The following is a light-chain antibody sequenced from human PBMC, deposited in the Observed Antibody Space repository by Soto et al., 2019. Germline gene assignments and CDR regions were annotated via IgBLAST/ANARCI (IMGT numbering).Light chain of an antibody. Sequence: EIVMTQSPATLSVSPGERATLSCRASQSVSSNLAWYQQKPGQAPRLLIYGASTRATRIPARFSGSGSGTEFTLTISSLQSEDVAVYYCQQYNNWPPLTFGPGTKVDIK. V-gene: IGKV3-15*01. CDR1: QSVSSN. CDR2: GAS. CDR3: QQYNNWPPLT. J-gene: IGKJ3*01.